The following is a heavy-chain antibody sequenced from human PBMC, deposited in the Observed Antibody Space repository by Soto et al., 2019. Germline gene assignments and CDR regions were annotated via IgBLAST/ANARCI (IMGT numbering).Heavy chain of an antibody. CDR3: ARGDCVGGTCYSLAGSFFFYMDV. D-gene: IGHD2-15*01. Sequence: EVQLVESGGGLVQPGGSLRLSCAASGFTFSNYWMYWVRQAPGKGLEWVSRINSDGSVSSYADSVKGRLTISRDNVKNTLYLQMDSLRAEDTAVYYCARGDCVGGTCYSLAGSFFFYMDVWCKGTTVTVFS. J-gene: IGHJ6*03. CDR1: GFTFSNYW. CDR2: INSDGSVS. V-gene: IGHV3-74*02.